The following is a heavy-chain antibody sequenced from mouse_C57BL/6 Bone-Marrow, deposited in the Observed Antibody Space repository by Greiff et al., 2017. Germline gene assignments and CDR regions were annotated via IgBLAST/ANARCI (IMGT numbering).Heavy chain of an antibody. V-gene: IGHV14-2*01. CDR1: GFNIKDYY. D-gene: IGHD1-1*01. Sequence: EVQLQESGAELVKPGASVKLSCTASGFNIKDYYIHWVKQRTEQGLGVIGRIDPEDGETKYAPKFQDKATITADTSSNTAYLQLSSLTSEDTAVYYCTRSLIYYGTNYWGQGTTLTVSS. J-gene: IGHJ2*01. CDR2: IDPEDGET. CDR3: TRSLIYYGTNY.